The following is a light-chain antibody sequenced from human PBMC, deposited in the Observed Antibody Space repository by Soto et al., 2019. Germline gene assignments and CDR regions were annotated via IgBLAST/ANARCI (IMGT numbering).Light chain of an antibody. J-gene: IGKJ2*01. V-gene: IGKV3-20*01. CDR1: QSVSSGY. CDR2: DAA. CDR3: QQYGRSPYT. Sequence: EIVLTQSPGTLSLSPGDRATLSCRASQSVSSGYLAWYQQRPGQAPRLLIYDAATRATGIPDRFSGSGSGTDYTLTISRLEPEDFAVYYCQQYGRSPYTFGGGTKVDIK.